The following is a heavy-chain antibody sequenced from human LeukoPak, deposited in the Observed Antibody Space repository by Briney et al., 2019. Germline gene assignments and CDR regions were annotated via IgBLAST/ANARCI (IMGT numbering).Heavy chain of an antibody. D-gene: IGHD6-13*01. V-gene: IGHV3-21*01. CDR1: GFTFSSHS. Sequence: GSLRLSCAASGFTFSSHSMNWVRQAPGKGLEGVSSISPSGNYIYYADSVEGRFTISRDNAKNSLYLQMNSLRAEDTAVYYCARDRESSSWFDYWGQGTLVTVSS. CDR3: ARDRESSSWFDY. CDR2: ISPSGNYI. J-gene: IGHJ4*02.